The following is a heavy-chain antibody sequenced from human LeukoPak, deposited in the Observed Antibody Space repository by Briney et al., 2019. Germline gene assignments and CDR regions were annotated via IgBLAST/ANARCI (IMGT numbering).Heavy chain of an antibody. J-gene: IGHJ4*02. Sequence: PSETLSLTCTVSGGSISSGGNYWGWIRQHPGKGXXXXXXIYYTGSTNNNPXLKSRITLSVDTSKNQFSLRLSSVTAADTAVYYCARRVGKYPTYYFDYWGQGTLVTVSS. CDR1: GGSISSGGNY. CDR3: ARRVGKYPTYYFDY. CDR2: IYYTGST. D-gene: IGHD1-1*01. V-gene: IGHV4-31*03.